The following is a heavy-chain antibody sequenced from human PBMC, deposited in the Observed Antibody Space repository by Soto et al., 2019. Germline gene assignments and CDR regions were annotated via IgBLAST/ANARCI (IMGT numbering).Heavy chain of an antibody. D-gene: IGHD3-10*01. CDR2: INHSGST. CDR1: GGSFSSYY. Sequence: PSETLSLTGTGSGGSFSSYYWSWIRQPPGKGLEWIGEINHSGSTNYNPSLKSRVTISVDTSKNQFSLKLSSVTAADTAVYYCARDRRLITMVRGVSLWFDPWGQGTLVTVSS. V-gene: IGHV4-34*01. J-gene: IGHJ5*02. CDR3: ARDRRLITMVRGVSLWFDP.